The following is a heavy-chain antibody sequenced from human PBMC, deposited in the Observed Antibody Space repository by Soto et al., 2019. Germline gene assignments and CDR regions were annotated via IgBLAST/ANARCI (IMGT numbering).Heavy chain of an antibody. V-gene: IGHV4-59*08. D-gene: IGHD3-10*01. CDR1: GGYLRNHY. Sequence: QVQLKESGPGLVRPSETLSLTCNVSGGYLRNHYWCWIRQAPGKGLEWIGYTYYSGSITYNPSLESRATISQDTSKTQLSLQVTSVTAADTAVDFCAEMKPGRYFGAWGPGTLVTVSS. J-gene: IGHJ4*02. CDR2: TYYSGSI. CDR3: AEMKPGRYFGA.